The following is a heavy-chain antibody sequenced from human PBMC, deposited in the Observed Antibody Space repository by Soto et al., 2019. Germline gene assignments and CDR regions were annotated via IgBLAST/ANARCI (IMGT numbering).Heavy chain of an antibody. V-gene: IGHV4-34*01. CDR1: GGSFSGYY. CDR3: ARGITMVRGVMVWFDP. CDR2: INHSGST. Sequence: PSETLSLTCAVYGGSFSGYYWSWIRQPPGKGLEWIGEINHSGSTNYNPSLKSRVTISVDTSKNQFSLKLSSVTAADTAVYYCARGITMVRGVMVWFDPWGQGTLVTV. D-gene: IGHD3-10*01. J-gene: IGHJ5*02.